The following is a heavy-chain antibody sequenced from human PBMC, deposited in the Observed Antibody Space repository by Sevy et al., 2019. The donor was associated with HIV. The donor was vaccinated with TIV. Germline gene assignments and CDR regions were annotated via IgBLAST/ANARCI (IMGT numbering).Heavy chain of an antibody. CDR3: ARESIAVAGIGYYFDS. CDR2: IWYDGSNK. CDR1: GFAYSGYG. Sequence: GGSLRLSFAAFGFAYSGYGMHWVRQAPGKGLEWVAVIWYDGSNKEYADSVKDRFTISRDNSKTTLYLQMNSLRAEDTAVYYCARESIAVAGIGYYFDSWGQGTLVTVSS. V-gene: IGHV3-33*01. J-gene: IGHJ4*02. D-gene: IGHD6-19*01.